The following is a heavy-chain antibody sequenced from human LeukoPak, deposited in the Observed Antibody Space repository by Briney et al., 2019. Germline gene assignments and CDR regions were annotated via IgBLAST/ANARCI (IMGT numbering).Heavy chain of an antibody. CDR3: AKIVLPAAMSWVDY. V-gene: IGHV3-30*02. CDR1: GFTFSSYG. CDR2: IRYDGSNK. J-gene: IGHJ4*02. Sequence: PGGSLRLSCAASGFTFSSYGMHWVRQAPGKGLEWVAFIRYDGSNKYYADSVKGRFTISRDNSKNTLYLQMNSLRAEDTAVYYCAKIVLPAAMSWVDYWGQGTLVTVSS. D-gene: IGHD2-2*01.